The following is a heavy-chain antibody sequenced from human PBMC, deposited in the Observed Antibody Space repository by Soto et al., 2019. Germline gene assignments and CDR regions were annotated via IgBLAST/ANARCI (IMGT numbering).Heavy chain of an antibody. J-gene: IGHJ6*02. CDR3: AREKRCMDV. CDR1: GYTFTSYD. V-gene: IGHV1-8*01. CDR2: INPNSGNT. Sequence: QVQLEQSGAEVKKPGASVKVSCTASGYTFTSYDINWVRQATGQGLEWMGWINPNSGNTGYAQKFQARVTRTRNTCISTAYMELSSLRSEDTGVYYCAREKRCMDVWGQGTRVTASS.